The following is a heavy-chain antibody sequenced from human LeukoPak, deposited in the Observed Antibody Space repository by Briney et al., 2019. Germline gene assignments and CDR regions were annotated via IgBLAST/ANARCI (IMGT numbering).Heavy chain of an antibody. CDR1: GFTFDDYG. CDR3: ARGGPQPTLLWFGELLFDY. V-gene: IGHV3-20*04. Sequence: WESLRLSCAASGFTFDDYGMSWVRQAPGKGLEWVSRINWNGGSTGYADSVKGRFTISRDNANNSLYLQMNSLRAEDTALYYCARGGPQPTLLWFGELLFDYWGQGTLVTVSS. D-gene: IGHD3-10*01. J-gene: IGHJ4*01. CDR2: INWNGGST.